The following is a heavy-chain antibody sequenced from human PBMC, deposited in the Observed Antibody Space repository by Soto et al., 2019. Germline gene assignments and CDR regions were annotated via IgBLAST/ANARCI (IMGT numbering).Heavy chain of an antibody. CDR2: TSGSGGST. CDR1: GFTFSSYA. Sequence: GGSLRLSCAASGFTFSSYAMTWVRQAPGKGLEWVSITSGSGGSTYYADSVKGRFTISRDNSKNTLYLQMNSLRAEDTAVYYCAKRVIFGAVITEYFFDYWGQGTLVTVSS. CDR3: AKRVIFGAVITEYFFDY. J-gene: IGHJ4*02. D-gene: IGHD3-3*01. V-gene: IGHV3-23*01.